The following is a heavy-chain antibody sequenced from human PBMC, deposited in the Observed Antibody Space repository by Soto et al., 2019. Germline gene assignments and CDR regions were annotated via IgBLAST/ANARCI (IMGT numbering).Heavy chain of an antibody. CDR2: IYPGDSDT. D-gene: IGHD3-22*01. J-gene: IGHJ3*02. CDR3: ARQTYYYDSSALPDAFYI. V-gene: IGHV5-51*01. Sequence: GESLKISCKGSGYSFTSYWIGWVRQMPGKGLEWMGIIYPGDSDTRYSPSFQGQVTISADKSISTAYLQWSSLKASDTAMYYCARQTYYYDSSALPDAFYIWGQGTMVTVSS. CDR1: GYSFTSYW.